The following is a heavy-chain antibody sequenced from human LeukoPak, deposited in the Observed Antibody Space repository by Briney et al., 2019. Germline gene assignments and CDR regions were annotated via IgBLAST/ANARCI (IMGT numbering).Heavy chain of an antibody. Sequence: GGSLRLSCAASGFTFSGCAIHWVRQASGKGLEWVGRIRDKANSYATAYIASVKGRFTISRDDSKNTAYLQMSSLKTEDTAVYYCTRWDCTTTGCYPFDYWGQGTLVTVSS. CDR2: IRDKANSYAT. J-gene: IGHJ4*02. CDR1: GFTFSGCA. D-gene: IGHD2-2*01. CDR3: TRWDCTTTGCYPFDY. V-gene: IGHV3-73*01.